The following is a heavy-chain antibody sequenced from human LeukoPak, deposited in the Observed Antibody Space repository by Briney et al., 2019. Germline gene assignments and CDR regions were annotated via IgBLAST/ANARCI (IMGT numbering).Heavy chain of an antibody. CDR1: GFTFSDYG. CDR3: AKGSKEVLFTRDHCMDV. J-gene: IGHJ6*03. V-gene: IGHV3-23*01. CDR2: ISGGDYT. D-gene: IGHD3-3*01. Sequence: GGSLRLSCVASGFTFSDYGMIWVRQAPGKGLEWVSGISGGDYTEHADSVKGRFTISRDNSKNTLYLQMNSLRAEDTAVYYCAKGSKEVLFTRDHCMDVWGKGTTVTISS.